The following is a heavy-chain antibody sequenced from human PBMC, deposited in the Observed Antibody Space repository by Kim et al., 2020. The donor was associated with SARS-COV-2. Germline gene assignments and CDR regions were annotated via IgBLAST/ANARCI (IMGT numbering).Heavy chain of an antibody. CDR1: GGTFSSYA. V-gene: IGHV1-69*13. CDR3: ARAFLELSYCGGDCYSPFDY. D-gene: IGHD2-21*01. Sequence: SVKVSCKASGGTFSSYAISWVRQAPGQGLEWMGGIIPIFGTANYAQKFQGRVTITADESTSTAYMELSSLRSEDTAVYYCARAFLELSYCGGDCYSPFDYWGQGTLVTVSS. J-gene: IGHJ4*02. CDR2: IIPIFGTA.